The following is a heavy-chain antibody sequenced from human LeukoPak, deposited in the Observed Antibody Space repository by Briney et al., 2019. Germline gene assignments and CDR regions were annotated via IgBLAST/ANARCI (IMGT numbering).Heavy chain of an antibody. CDR3: ARDHYYDSSGYLPFDY. CDR1: GDRVTSNGAA. J-gene: IGHJ4*02. CDR2: TYYRSKWYN. D-gene: IGHD3-22*01. V-gene: IGHV6-1*01. Sequence: SQTLSLTCAISGDRVTSNGAALNWVRQSPSRGLEVLGRTYYRSKWYNEYAVSVKSRITINPDTSKNQFSLQLNSVTPEDTAVYYCARDHYYDSSGYLPFDYWGQGTLVTVSS.